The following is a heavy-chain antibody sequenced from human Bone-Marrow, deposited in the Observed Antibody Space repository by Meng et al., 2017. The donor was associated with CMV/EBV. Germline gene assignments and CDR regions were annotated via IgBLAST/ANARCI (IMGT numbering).Heavy chain of an antibody. Sequence: LSCAASGFSFSDYYMSWIRQAPGKGLEWISYISSTGDTIYYADSVKGRFTISRDNAKNSLYLQMISLRAEDTAVYYCARYYASGFFDYWGQGTLVTVSP. CDR3: ARYYASGFFDY. CDR1: GFSFSDYY. J-gene: IGHJ4*02. D-gene: IGHD3-10*01. CDR2: ISSTGDTI. V-gene: IGHV3-11*01.